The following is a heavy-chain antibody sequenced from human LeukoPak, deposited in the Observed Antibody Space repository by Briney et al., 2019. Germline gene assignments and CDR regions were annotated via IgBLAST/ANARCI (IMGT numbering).Heavy chain of an antibody. CDR2: ISWDGGST. CDR1: GFTFDEHA. D-gene: IGHD3-10*01. Sequence: GGPLRLSCAACGFTFDEHAVHWLRQAPGKGLEGVSLISWDGGSTYYADSVKGRFTISRDNSKHSLYLQMNSLRAEDSALYYCAKDYYGSGSPALYYMDVWGKGTTVTVSS. J-gene: IGHJ6*03. V-gene: IGHV3-43D*03. CDR3: AKDYYGSGSPALYYMDV.